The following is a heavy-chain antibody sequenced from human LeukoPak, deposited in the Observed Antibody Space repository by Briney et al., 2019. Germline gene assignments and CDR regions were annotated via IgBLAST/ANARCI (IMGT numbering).Heavy chain of an antibody. CDR3: ARYWGSGWTFDY. J-gene: IGHJ4*02. CDR2: INHSGST. CDR1: GGSFSGYY. D-gene: IGHD6-19*01. Sequence: SETLSLTSAVYGGSFSGYYWSWIRQPPGKGLEWIGEINHSGSTNYNPSLKSRVTISVDTSKNQFSLKLSSVTAADTAVYYCARYWGSGWTFDYWGQGTLVTVSS. V-gene: IGHV4-34*01.